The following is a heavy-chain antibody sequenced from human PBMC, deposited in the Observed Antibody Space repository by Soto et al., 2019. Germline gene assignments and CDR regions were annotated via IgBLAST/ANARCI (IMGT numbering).Heavy chain of an antibody. V-gene: IGHV4-34*01. Sequence: SETLSLTCAVYGGSFSGYYWSWIRQPPGKGLEWIGEINHSGSTNYNPSLKSRVTISVDTSKNQFSLKLSSVTAADTAVYYCASGFSGYCSSTSCYMKRGYNANWFDPWGQGTLVTVSS. CDR2: INHSGST. CDR1: GGSFSGYY. J-gene: IGHJ5*02. CDR3: ASGFSGYCSSTSCYMKRGYNANWFDP. D-gene: IGHD2-2*02.